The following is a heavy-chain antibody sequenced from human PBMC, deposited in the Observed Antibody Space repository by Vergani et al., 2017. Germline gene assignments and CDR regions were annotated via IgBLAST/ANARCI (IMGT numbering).Heavy chain of an antibody. V-gene: IGHV3-15*01. CDR1: GITFKNAW. J-gene: IGHJ5*02. CDR2: IRSKNDGGTA. CDR3: ATMGGATFNRPYNWFDP. D-gene: IGHD1-26*01. Sequence: EVQVVESGGGLIKPGGSLRLSCVVSGITFKNAWINWVRQAPGKGLEWIGRIRSKNDGGTADYAAPLKGRFTISRDNAENSVYLEMNSLRVEDTAVYYCATMGGATFNRPYNWFDPRGQGTLVTVSS.